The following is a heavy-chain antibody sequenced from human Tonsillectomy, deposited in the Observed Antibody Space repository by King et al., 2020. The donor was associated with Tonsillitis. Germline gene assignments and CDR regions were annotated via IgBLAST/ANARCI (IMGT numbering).Heavy chain of an antibody. V-gene: IGHV3-11*05. J-gene: IGHJ4*02. CDR1: GFTISDYY. CDR2: ISSSSSET. D-gene: IGHD6-13*01. CDR3: ARALKYSSSWSFDY. Sequence: VQLVESGGGWVKPGGSLRLSWVASGFTISDYYMSLSRQAPGKGLEWGSYISSSSSETKYSDSVKGRFTIYRDNAKNSLYLQMNSLRAEDTAVYYCARALKYSSSWSFDYWGQGTLVTVSS.